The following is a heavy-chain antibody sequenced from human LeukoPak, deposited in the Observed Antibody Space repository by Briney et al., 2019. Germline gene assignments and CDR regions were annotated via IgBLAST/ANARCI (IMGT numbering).Heavy chain of an antibody. V-gene: IGHV3-30*18. CDR2: ISYDGSSK. CDR3: AKADTSTGYSYGYFQH. J-gene: IGHJ1*01. CDR1: GFTFSSYG. Sequence: GRSLRLSCAASGFTFSSYGMHWVRQAPGKGLEWVAVISYDGSSKYYADSVKGRFTISRDNSKNTLYLQMNSLRAEDTAVYYCAKADTSTGYSYGYFQHWGQGTLVTVSP. D-gene: IGHD5-18*01.